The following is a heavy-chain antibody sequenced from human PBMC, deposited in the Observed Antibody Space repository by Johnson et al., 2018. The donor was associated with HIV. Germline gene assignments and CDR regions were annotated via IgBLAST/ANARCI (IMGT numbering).Heavy chain of an antibody. CDR2: ISSSGSTI. J-gene: IGHJ3*02. D-gene: IGHD3-22*01. CDR3: ARRFYDSSDYREVDVFDI. V-gene: IGHV3-11*04. Sequence: QVQLVESGGGLVKPGGSLRLSCAASGFTFSDYYMSWIRQAPGKGLEWISYISSSGSTIYYADSVKGRFTISRDNSKNTLYLQMGSLRAEDMAVYYCARRFYDSSDYREVDVFDIWGQGTMVTVSS. CDR1: GFTFSDYY.